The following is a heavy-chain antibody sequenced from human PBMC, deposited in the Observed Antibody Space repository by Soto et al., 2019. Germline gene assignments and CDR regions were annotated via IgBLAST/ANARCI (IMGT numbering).Heavy chain of an antibody. CDR2: ISPYTGNT. CDR3: VMVDIYVTLTPQDV. V-gene: IGHV1-18*01. CDR1: GYIFVNYG. Sequence: QVQLVHSGDEVKKPGASVKVSCKASGYIFVNYGIAWVRQAPGQGLEWMGWISPYTGNTHSATKVQGRLTMTTDTSASPAYMDLGSLASDDTAVYYCVMVDIYVTLTPQDVWGQGATVTV. D-gene: IGHD2-2*03. J-gene: IGHJ6*02.